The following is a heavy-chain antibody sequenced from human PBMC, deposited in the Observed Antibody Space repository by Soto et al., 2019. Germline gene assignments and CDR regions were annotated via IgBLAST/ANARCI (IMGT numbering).Heavy chain of an antibody. J-gene: IGHJ4*02. V-gene: IGHV1-46*01. D-gene: IGHD3-3*02. CDR2: FLASGGNT. Sequence: ASVKVSCKASGYSFFSYYIHWVRQAPGQGLEWMGRFLASGGNTDYAQRFRGRVSMTRDTSSTNTVSLELTSLTSDDTAVYYCARGGATIFGVIDSWGQGTRVNVSS. CDR1: GYSFFSYY. CDR3: ARGGATIFGVIDS.